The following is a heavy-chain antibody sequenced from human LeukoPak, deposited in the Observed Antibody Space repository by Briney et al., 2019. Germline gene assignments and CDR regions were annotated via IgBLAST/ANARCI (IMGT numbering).Heavy chain of an antibody. D-gene: IGHD2-2*01. Sequence: SETLSLTCTVSGGSISSYYWSWIRQPAGKGLEWIGRIYTSGSTNYNPSLKSRVTMPVDTSKNQFSLKLSSVTAADTAVYYCASGYCSSTSCPYYYGMDVWGQGTTVTVSS. CDR1: GGSISSYY. CDR2: IYTSGST. V-gene: IGHV4-4*07. J-gene: IGHJ6*02. CDR3: ASGYCSSTSCPYYYGMDV.